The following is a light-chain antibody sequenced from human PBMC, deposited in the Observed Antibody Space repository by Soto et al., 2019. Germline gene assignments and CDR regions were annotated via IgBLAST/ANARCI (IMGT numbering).Light chain of an antibody. CDR3: AAWDDSLNGYVV. CDR1: SSNIGSNT. Sequence: QSVLTQPPSASGTPVQGVTISCSGSSSNIGSNTVNWYQQLPGTAPKLLIYSNNQRPSGVPDRFSGAKSGTSASLAISGRQSEDEADYYCAAWDDSLNGYVVFGGGTQLTVL. CDR2: SNN. J-gene: IGLJ2*01. V-gene: IGLV1-44*01.